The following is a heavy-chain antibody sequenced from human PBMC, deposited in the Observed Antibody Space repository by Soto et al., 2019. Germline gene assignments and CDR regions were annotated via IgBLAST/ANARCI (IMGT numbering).Heavy chain of an antibody. CDR2: IIPIFGTA. CDR3: ARDLVVVAATHYYYGMDV. Sequence: SVKVSCKASGGTFSSYAISWVRQAPGQGLEWMGGIIPIFGTANYAQKFQGRVTITADKSTSTAYMELSSLRSEDTAVYYCARDLVVVAATHYYYGMDVWGQGTTVTVSS. J-gene: IGHJ6*02. D-gene: IGHD2-15*01. V-gene: IGHV1-69*06. CDR1: GGTFSSYA.